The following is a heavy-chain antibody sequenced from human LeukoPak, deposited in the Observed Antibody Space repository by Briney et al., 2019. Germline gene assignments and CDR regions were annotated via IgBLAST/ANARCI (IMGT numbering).Heavy chain of an antibody. CDR2: TNYRSKWFN. Sequence: SQTLSLTCAISGESVSSNNAAWTWIRQSPSRGLEWLGRTNYRSKWFNDYAVSVKSRITINPDTSKNQFFLQLNSVTPEDTAVYYCAREYLGGYLIYWGQGTLVTVSS. J-gene: IGHJ4*02. V-gene: IGHV6-1*01. D-gene: IGHD3-16*02. CDR3: AREYLGGYLIY. CDR1: GESVSSNNAA.